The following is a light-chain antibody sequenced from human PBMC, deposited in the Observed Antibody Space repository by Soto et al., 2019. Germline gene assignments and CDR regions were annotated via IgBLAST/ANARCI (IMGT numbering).Light chain of an antibody. CDR3: QQRTNWPLT. CDR2: DAS. CDR1: QSVGNY. J-gene: IGKJ4*01. Sequence: EVVLTQSPATLSLSPGEIATLSCRSSQSVGNYLTWYQQKPGQPPRPLIYDASNRAAGIPARFSGSGSGTDFTLTISCLEAEEFAVYYCQQRTNWPLTFGGATKVEI. V-gene: IGKV3-11*01.